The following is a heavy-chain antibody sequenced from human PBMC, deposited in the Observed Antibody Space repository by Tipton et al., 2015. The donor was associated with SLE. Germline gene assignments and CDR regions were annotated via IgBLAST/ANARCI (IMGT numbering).Heavy chain of an antibody. Sequence: TLSLTCAVYGGSFSGHYWSWIRQAPGKGLEWIGYISNSETTNYNPSLQSRVTISVDTSKNQFSLKLRSVTAADTAVYYCAGAWQGYCSGGTCYVLDYWGQGTLVTVSS. CDR1: GGSFSGHY. V-gene: IGHV4-59*11. CDR3: AGAWQGYCSGGTCYVLDY. J-gene: IGHJ4*02. D-gene: IGHD2-15*01. CDR2: ISNSETT.